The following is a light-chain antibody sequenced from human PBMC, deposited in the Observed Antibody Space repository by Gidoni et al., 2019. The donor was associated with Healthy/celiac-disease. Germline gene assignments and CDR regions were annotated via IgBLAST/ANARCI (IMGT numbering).Light chain of an antibody. J-gene: IGKJ1*01. CDR2: AAS. CDR1: QSVSTY. Sequence: EIVLTQSPATLSLSPGVRATLSCSPTQSVSTYLAWYQHKPGQAPRLLIYAASNRATGIPGRFSGSGSGTNFTLTIGALEPEDFEVYYCQHRGTFGQGTKVEIK. V-gene: IGKV3-11*01. CDR3: QHRGT.